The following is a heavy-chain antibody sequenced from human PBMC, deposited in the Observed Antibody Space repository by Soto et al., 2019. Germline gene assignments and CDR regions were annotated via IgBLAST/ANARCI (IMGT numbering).Heavy chain of an antibody. D-gene: IGHD3-10*01. J-gene: IGHJ4*02. V-gene: IGHV1-18*01. CDR3: ARAWFGDFVYYFDY. CDR1: GYTFTNYA. CDR2: ISAYNGNT. Sequence: QVQLVQSGAEVKKPGASVKVSCKASGYTFTNYAISWVRQAPGQGFEWMGWISAYNGNTNYAQKLQGRVTMTTDTSTSSASMELRSLRSDDTAVYYCARAWFGDFVYYFDYWGQGTLVTVSS.